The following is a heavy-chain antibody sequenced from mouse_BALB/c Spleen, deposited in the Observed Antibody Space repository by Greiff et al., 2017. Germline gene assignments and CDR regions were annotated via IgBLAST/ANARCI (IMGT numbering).Heavy chain of an antibody. CDR2: IRLKSDNYAT. Sequence: DVKLVESGGGLVQPGGSMKLSCVASGFTFSSYWLSWVRQSPEKGLEWVAEIRLKSDNYATHYAESVKGKFTISRDDSKSRLYLQMNSLRAEDTGIYYCTNYYDSSYGYFDVWGAGTTVTVSS. V-gene: IGHV6-6*02. CDR3: TNYYDSSYGYFDV. D-gene: IGHD1-1*01. J-gene: IGHJ1*01. CDR1: GFTFSSYW.